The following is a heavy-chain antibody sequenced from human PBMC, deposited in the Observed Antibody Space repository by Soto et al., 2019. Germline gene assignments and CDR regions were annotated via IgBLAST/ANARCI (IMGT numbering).Heavy chain of an antibody. J-gene: IGHJ6*02. CDR1: GDTFSSYA. V-gene: IGHV1-69*12. D-gene: IGHD2-2*01. CDR3: ARHDFISSSCYYYSYYVMDG. CDR2: IIPFFDTA. Sequence: QVQLVQSGAEVKKPGSSVKVSCKASGDTFSSYAISWVRQAPGQGLEWMGGIIPFFDTANYAQQFQGRVTITADESTSTAYMELSSLRSEDTAVYYCARHDFISSSCYYYSYYVMDGWGQGTTVTVSS.